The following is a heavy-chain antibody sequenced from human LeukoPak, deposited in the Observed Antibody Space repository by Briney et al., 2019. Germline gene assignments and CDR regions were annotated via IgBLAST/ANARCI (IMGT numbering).Heavy chain of an antibody. J-gene: IGHJ4*02. CDR3: ATTQQWLAFDY. Sequence: SETLSLTCIVSGASVSSYFWSWIRQPPGKGLEYIGNIYYSGSTNYNPSLKSRVTISLDTSKNQFSLKLSSVTAADMAVYYCATTQQWLAFDYWGQGILVTVSS. V-gene: IGHV4-59*02. CDR2: IYYSGST. D-gene: IGHD6-19*01. CDR1: GASVSSYF.